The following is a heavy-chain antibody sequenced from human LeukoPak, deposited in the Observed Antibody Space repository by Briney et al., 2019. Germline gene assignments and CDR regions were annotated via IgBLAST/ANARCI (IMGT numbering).Heavy chain of an antibody. D-gene: IGHD3-16*02. J-gene: IGHJ4*02. CDR1: GFTFSSYA. CDR2: ISSSSSYI. Sequence: SGGSLRLSCAASGFTFSSYAMSWVRQAPGKGLEWVPSISSSSSYIYYADSVKGRFTISRDNAKNSLYLQMNSLRAEDTAVYYCARVRSYDYVWGSYRYSPDYWGQGTLVTVSS. CDR3: ARVRSYDYVWGSYRYSPDY. V-gene: IGHV3-21*01.